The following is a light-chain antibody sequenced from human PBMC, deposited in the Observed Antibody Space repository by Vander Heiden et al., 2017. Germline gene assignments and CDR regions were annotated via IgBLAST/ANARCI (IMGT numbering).Light chain of an antibody. CDR1: NIGRKN. V-gene: IGLV3-9*01. CDR3: QVWDSSTAWDV. Sequence: SYELTSPLSVSVALGQTARTTYGGNNIGRKNERWYQQKPGQAPVLVIDRDSNRPSGIPERFSGSNSGNTATLTISRAQAGEEADYYCQVWDSSTAWDVFGTGTKVTVL. CDR2: RDS. J-gene: IGLJ1*01.